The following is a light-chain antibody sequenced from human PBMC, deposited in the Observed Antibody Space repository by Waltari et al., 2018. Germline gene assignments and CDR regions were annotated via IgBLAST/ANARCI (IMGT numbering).Light chain of an antibody. CDR2: DAS. V-gene: IGKV3-20*01. CDR3: QKYGTLPAT. J-gene: IGKJ1*01. Sequence: EIVLTQSPGTLSLSPGDSATLSCRASQSFSRPLAWYQQKPGQAPRLLIYDASSRATGIPDRFSGSGSGTDFSLTISRLEPEDFAVYYCQKYGTLPATFGQGTKVEIK. CDR1: QSFSRP.